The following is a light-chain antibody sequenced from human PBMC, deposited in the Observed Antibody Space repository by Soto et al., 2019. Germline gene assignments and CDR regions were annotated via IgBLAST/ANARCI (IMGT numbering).Light chain of an antibody. CDR1: SSDVGTYNS. CDR2: EVS. V-gene: IGLV2-14*01. J-gene: IGLJ1*01. CDR3: TSYTRDTALV. Sequence: QSVLPQPASVPGSPGQSITTSCTGPSSDVGTYNSVSWYKHHPGKAPKLIIYEVSNRPSGVSNRFSGSKSGSTASLTISGLQAEDEADYHCTSYTRDTALVFGTGTKVTVL.